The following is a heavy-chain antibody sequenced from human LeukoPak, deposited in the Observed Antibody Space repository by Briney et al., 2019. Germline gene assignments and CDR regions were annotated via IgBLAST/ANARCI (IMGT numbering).Heavy chain of an antibody. CDR1: GGSISSGDYY. J-gene: IGHJ4*02. V-gene: IGHV4-39*07. CDR2: INHSGST. CDR3: ARGRAAVDY. Sequence: SETLSLTCTVSGGSISSGDYYWSWIRQPPGKGLEWIGEINHSGSTNYNPSLKSRVTISVDTSKNQFSLKLSSVTAADTAVYYCARGRAAVDYWGQGTLVTVSS. D-gene: IGHD6-13*01.